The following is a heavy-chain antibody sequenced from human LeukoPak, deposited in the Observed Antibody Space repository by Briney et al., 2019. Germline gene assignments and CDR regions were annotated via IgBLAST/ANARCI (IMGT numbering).Heavy chain of an antibody. J-gene: IGHJ3*02. Sequence: ASVKVSCKVSGYTLTELSMYWVRQAPGKGLEWMGGFDPEDGETIYAQKFQGRVTMTEDTSTDTAYMELSSLRSEDTAVYYCATETDGYNLLFRRDAFDIWGQGTMVTVSS. D-gene: IGHD5-24*01. V-gene: IGHV1-24*01. CDR1: GYTLTELS. CDR3: ATETDGYNLLFRRDAFDI. CDR2: FDPEDGET.